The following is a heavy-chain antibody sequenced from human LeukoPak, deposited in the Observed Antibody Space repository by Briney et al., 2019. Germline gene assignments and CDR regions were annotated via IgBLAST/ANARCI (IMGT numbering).Heavy chain of an antibody. Sequence: PGGSLRLSCAASGFTFSSYEMNWVRQAPGKGLEWVSYISSSGSTIYYADSVKGRFTISRDNAKNSLYLQMNSLRAEDTAVYYCARDSSGWYWNGYYYYGMDVWGQGTTVTVSS. CDR1: GFTFSSYE. J-gene: IGHJ6*02. CDR2: ISSSGSTI. D-gene: IGHD6-19*01. V-gene: IGHV3-48*03. CDR3: ARDSSGWYWNGYYYYGMDV.